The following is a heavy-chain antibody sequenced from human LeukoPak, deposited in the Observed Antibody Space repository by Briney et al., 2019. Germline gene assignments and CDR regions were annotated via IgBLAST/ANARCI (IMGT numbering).Heavy chain of an antibody. CDR2: INPNSGGT. CDR1: GYTFTSYA. J-gene: IGHJ4*02. CDR3: ASSGGDHDYGDYGY. D-gene: IGHD4-17*01. Sequence: ASVKVSCKASGYTFTSYAMHWVRQAPGQGLEWMGWINPNSGGTNYAQKFQGRVTMTRDTSISTAYMELSRLRSDDTAVYYCASSGGDHDYGDYGYWGQGTLVTVSS. V-gene: IGHV1-2*02.